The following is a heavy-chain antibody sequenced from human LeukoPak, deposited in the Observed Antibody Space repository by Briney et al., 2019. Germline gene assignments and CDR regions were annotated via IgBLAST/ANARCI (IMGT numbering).Heavy chain of an antibody. D-gene: IGHD6-19*01. CDR1: GGSISSSSYY. Sequence: PSETLSLTCTVSGGSISSSSYYWGWIRQPPGKGLEWIGSIYYSGSTYYNPSLKSRVTISVDTSKNQFFLKLSSVTAADTAVYYCARGVIAVAGTWGQGTLVTVSS. CDR2: IYYSGST. J-gene: IGHJ4*02. CDR3: ARGVIAVAGT. V-gene: IGHV4-39*01.